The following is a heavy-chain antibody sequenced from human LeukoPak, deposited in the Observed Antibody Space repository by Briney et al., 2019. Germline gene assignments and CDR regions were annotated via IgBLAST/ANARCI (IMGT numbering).Heavy chain of an antibody. J-gene: IGHJ6*02. D-gene: IGHD3-10*01. CDR2: IYSGGNT. Sequence: PGGSLRLSCAASGFTVSSNSMTWVRQAPGKGLQWVSVIYSGGNTYYADSVKGRFTISRDTSKNTLYLQMNSLRAEDTALYYCARENNFGSGMDVWGQGTTVTVSS. CDR3: ARENNFGSGMDV. CDR1: GFTVSSNS. V-gene: IGHV3-53*01.